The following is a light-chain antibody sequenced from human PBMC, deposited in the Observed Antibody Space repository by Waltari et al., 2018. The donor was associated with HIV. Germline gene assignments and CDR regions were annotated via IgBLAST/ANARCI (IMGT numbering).Light chain of an antibody. V-gene: IGKV1-33*01. CDR2: DAS. J-gene: IGKJ3*01. Sequence: DIQMTQSPSSLSASARDRVTITCQATQDISYYLNWYQQKPGEAPRLLIYDASRLRTGVPSRVSGGGSGTHFTLTISSLQPEDIATYYCQQYHSQFSFGPGTKVDIK. CDR1: QDISYY. CDR3: QQYHSQFS.